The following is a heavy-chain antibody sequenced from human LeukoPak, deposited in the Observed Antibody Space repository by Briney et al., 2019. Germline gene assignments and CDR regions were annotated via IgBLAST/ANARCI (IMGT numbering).Heavy chain of an antibody. CDR3: ARGPVYYYDSSGYYYQHLLDY. CDR2: INHSGST. D-gene: IGHD3-22*01. J-gene: IGHJ4*02. V-gene: IGHV4-34*01. CDR1: GGSFSGYY. Sequence: PSETLSLTCAVYGGSFSGYYWSWIRQPPGKGLEWIGVINHSGSTNYNPSLKSRVTISVDTSKNQFSLKLSSVTAADTAVYYCARGPVYYYDSSGYYYQHLLDYWGQGTLVTVSS.